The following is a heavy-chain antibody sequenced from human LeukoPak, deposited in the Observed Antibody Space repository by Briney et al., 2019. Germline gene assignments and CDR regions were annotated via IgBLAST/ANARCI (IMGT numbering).Heavy chain of an antibody. CDR3: ARTGSGSPRSLFDY. J-gene: IGHJ4*02. V-gene: IGHV1-18*01. CDR1: GYTFTSYG. Sequence: ASVKVSCKASGYTFTSYGISWVRQAPGQGLEWMVWISAYNGNTNYAQKLQGRVTMTTDTSTSTAYMELRSLRSDDTAVYYCARTGSGSPRSLFDYWGQGTLVTVSS. D-gene: IGHD3-10*01. CDR2: ISAYNGNT.